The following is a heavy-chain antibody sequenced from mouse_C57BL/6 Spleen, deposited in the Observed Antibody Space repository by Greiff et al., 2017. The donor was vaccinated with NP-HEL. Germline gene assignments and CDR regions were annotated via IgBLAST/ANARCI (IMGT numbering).Heavy chain of an antibody. D-gene: IGHD2-4*01. V-gene: IGHV3-6*01. J-gene: IGHJ2*01. CDR3: ARFGDYAYYFDY. Sequence: EVQLQESGPGLVKPSQSLSLTCSVTGYSITSGYYWNWIRQFPGNKLEWMGYISYDGSNNYNPSLKNRISITRDTSKNQFFLKLNSVTTEDTATYYCARFGDYAYYFDYWGQGTTLTVSS. CDR2: ISYDGSN. CDR1: GYSITSGYY.